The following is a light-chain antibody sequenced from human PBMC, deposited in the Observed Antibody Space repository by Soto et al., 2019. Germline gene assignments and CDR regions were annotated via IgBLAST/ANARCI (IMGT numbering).Light chain of an antibody. CDR1: QSISSW. V-gene: IGKV1-5*03. Sequence: DIQMTQSPSTLSASVGDRVTITCRASQSISSWLAWYQQKPGKAPKLLIYTASSLESGDPTRFSGSGSGTEFTLTISSLQRDDFASYSCQQKGTFGKGTKVEIK. CDR3: QQKGT. CDR2: TAS. J-gene: IGKJ1*01.